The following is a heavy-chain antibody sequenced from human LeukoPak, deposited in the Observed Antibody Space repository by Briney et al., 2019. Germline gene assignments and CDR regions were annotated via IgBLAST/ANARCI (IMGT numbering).Heavy chain of an antibody. V-gene: IGHV4-4*07. J-gene: IGHJ4*02. D-gene: IGHD1-14*01. Sequence: SETLSLTCTVSGGSISSYYWSWIRQPAGKGLEWIGRIYNGGIITYNPSLKSRVTMSIDTSKNQFSLKLSSVTAADTAVYYCAAQPDYWGQGTLVTVSS. CDR1: GGSISSYY. CDR2: IYNGGII. CDR3: AAQPDY.